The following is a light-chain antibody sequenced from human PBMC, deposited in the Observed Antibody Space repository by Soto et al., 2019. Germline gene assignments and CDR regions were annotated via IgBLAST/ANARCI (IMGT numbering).Light chain of an antibody. CDR2: QTS. CDR3: QQYGSSGT. J-gene: IGKJ1*01. CDR1: QSVRGY. V-gene: IGKV3-11*01. Sequence: EIVLTQSPATLSLSPGERATLSCRASQSVRGYLAWYQQKPGQAPRLLIYQTSMRATDIPARFIGSGSETDFTLTISSLEPEDFAVYYCQQYGSSGTFGQGTKVDIK.